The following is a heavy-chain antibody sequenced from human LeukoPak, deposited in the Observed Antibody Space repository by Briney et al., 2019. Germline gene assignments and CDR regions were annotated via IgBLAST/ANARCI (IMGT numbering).Heavy chain of an antibody. CDR2: IYSGGST. Sequence: GGSLRLSCAASGFTVSSNYMSWVRQAPGKGLEWVSVIYSGGSTYYADSVKGRFTISRHNSKNTLYLQMNSLRAEDTAVYYCARGNYYDSSGYYYWGQGTLVTVSS. V-gene: IGHV3-66*01. CDR1: GFTVSSNY. D-gene: IGHD3-22*01. CDR3: ARGNYYDSSGYYY. J-gene: IGHJ4*02.